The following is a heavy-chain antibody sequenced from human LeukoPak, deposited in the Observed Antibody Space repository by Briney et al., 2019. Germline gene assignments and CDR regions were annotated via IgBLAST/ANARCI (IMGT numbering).Heavy chain of an antibody. J-gene: IGHJ4*02. Sequence: PSETLSLTCAVYGGSFSGYYWSWIRQPPGKGLEWIGEINHSGSTNYNPSLKSRVTISVDTSKNQFSLKLSSVTAADTAVYYCARISVAAGGVPFDYWGQGTLVTVSS. CDR2: INHSGST. D-gene: IGHD6-19*01. V-gene: IGHV4-34*01. CDR3: ARISVAAGGVPFDY. CDR1: GGSFSGYY.